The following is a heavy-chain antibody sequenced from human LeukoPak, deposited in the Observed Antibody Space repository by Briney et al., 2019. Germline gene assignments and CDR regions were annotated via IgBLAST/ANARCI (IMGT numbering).Heavy chain of an antibody. CDR3: AGPWDQVGFDP. D-gene: IGHD1-26*01. CDR1: GYTFTGYY. V-gene: IGHV1-2*02. J-gene: IGHJ5*02. CDR2: IYPKTGGT. Sequence: ASVTVSCKASGYTFTGYYLHWVRQAPGQGPEWMGWIYPKTGGTSYAQKFQGRVTIIRDTSISTAYMELIGLRSDDTAVYYCAGPWDQVGFDPWGQGTLVSVSS.